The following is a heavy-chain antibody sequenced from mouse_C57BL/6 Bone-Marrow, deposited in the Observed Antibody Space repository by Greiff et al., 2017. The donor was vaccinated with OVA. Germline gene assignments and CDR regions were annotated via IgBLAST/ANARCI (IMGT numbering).Heavy chain of an antibody. CDR1: GYTFTSYT. D-gene: IGHD1-1*01. CDR2: INPSSGYT. J-gene: IGHJ2*01. Sequence: QVQLKESGAELARPGASVKMSCKASGYTFTSYTMHWVKQRPGQGLEWIGYINPSSGYTKYNQKFKDKATLTADKSSSTAYMQLSSLTSEDSAVYYCARTYGGYFDYWGQGTTLTVSS. V-gene: IGHV1-4*01. CDR3: ARTYGGYFDY.